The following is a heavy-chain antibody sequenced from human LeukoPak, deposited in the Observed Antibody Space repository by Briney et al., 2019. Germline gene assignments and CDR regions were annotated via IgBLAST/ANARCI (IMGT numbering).Heavy chain of an antibody. Sequence: GASVKVSCKASGYTFSDYYIHWVRQAPGQGLEWMGRINPNSGGTNYAQKFQGRVTMTRDTSISTAYMELSRLRSDDTAVYYCARGPRAKYSSTNGPSGLNYWGQGTLVTVSS. V-gene: IGHV1-2*06. J-gene: IGHJ4*02. CDR3: ARGPRAKYSSTNGPSGLNY. CDR2: INPNSGGT. D-gene: IGHD6-13*01. CDR1: GYTFSDYY.